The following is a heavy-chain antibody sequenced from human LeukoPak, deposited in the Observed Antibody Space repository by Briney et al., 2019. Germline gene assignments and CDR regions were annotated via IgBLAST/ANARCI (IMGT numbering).Heavy chain of an antibody. V-gene: IGHV4-30-4*01. D-gene: IGHD4-17*01. CDR2: IYYSGST. J-gene: IGHJ4*02. CDR3: ARAEGDYRFDY. Sequence: SETLSLTCTVSGGSISSGDYYWSWIRQPPGKGLEWIGYIYYSGSTYYNPSLKSRVTISVDTSKNQFSLKLSSVTAADTAVYYCARAEGDYRFDYWGQGTLVTVSS. CDR1: GGSISSGDYY.